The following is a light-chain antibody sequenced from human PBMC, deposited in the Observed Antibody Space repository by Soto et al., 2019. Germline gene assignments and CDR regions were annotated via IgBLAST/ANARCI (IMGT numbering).Light chain of an antibody. V-gene: IGLV3-21*02. CDR1: NIGSKS. CDR2: DDT. CDR3: QVWDINSEHPLV. J-gene: IGLJ3*02. Sequence: SYELTQPPSVSVAPGQTARITCGGNNIGSKSVHWYQQKTGQAPLLVVYDDTDRPSGIPERFSGSNSGNTATLTISRVEAGDEADYYCQVWDINSEHPLVLAGGTKVTVL.